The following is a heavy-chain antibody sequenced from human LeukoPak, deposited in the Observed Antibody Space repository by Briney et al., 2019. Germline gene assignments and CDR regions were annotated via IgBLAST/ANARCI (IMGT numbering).Heavy chain of an antibody. CDR3: AREFWAPEDYFYGMDV. V-gene: IGHV3-53*04. CDR1: GFTVSSNY. Sequence: GGSLRLSCAVSGFTVSSNYMGCVRQAPGKGLEWVSVIYSGGSTYYADSVKGRFTISRHNSKNTLYLQMSSLKAEDTAVYFCAREFWAPEDYFYGMDVWGQGTTVTVSS. J-gene: IGHJ6*02. CDR2: IYSGGST. D-gene: IGHD1-14*01.